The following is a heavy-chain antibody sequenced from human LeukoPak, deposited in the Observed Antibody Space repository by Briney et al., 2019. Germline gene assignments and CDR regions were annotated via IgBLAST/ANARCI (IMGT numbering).Heavy chain of an antibody. CDR1: GFPLRSYG. J-gene: IGHJ4*02. Sequence: GKSLRLPCAVSGFPLRSYGMHWVRQAPGKGLEWVAVIPYDGSNKYYADSVKGRFAISRDNSKNTLYLQMNSLRAEDTAVYYCAKERREQSRDKYFEYWGQGTLVTVSS. D-gene: IGHD1-26*01. CDR2: IPYDGSNK. CDR3: AKERREQSRDKYFEY. V-gene: IGHV3-30*18.